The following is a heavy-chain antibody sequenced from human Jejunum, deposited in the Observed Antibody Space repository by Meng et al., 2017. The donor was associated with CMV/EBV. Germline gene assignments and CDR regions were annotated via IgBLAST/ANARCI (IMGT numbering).Heavy chain of an antibody. CDR3: AKDPTYMIFAVGIPTYFDY. Sequence: TGYCMSALRQAPGKGLEWVSGISGSGGSTYYPDSVKSRFIISRDNSKNTLYLQMNSLRAEDTAVYYCAKDPTYMIFAVGIPTYFDYWGQGTLVTVSS. J-gene: IGHJ4*02. CDR2: ISGSGGST. CDR1: TGYC. V-gene: IGHV3-23*01. D-gene: IGHD3/OR15-3a*01.